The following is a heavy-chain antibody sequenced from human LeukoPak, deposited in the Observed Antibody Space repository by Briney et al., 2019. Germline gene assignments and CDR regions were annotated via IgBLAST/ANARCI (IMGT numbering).Heavy chain of an antibody. CDR2: FDPEDGET. CDR1: GYTLTELS. D-gene: IGHD1-26*01. J-gene: IGHJ1*01. CDR3: ATGDSGSYQSEYFQH. V-gene: IGHV1-24*01. Sequence: ASVKVSCKVSGYTLTELSMHWVRQAPGKGLEWMGGFDPEDGETIYAQKFQGRVTMTEDTSTDTAYMELSSLRSEDTAVYYCATGDSGSYQSEYFQHWGQGTLVTVSS.